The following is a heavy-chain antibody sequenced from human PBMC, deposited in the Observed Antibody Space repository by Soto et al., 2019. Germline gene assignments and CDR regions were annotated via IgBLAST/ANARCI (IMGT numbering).Heavy chain of an antibody. V-gene: IGHV1-8*01. CDR2: MNPDSGNA. CDR1: GYSFTSYD. D-gene: IGHD3-10*01. J-gene: IGHJ4*02. Sequence: QVQLVQSGVEVKKPGASVKVSCKTSGYSFTSYDINWVRQSSGQGLEWMGWMNPDSGNAGFAQKCQGRVPMTRDTSIDTAYLELSSLRSEDTAMYYCARAPRKVGGNTYGSLDYWGQGSLVTVSS. CDR3: ARAPRKVGGNTYGSLDY.